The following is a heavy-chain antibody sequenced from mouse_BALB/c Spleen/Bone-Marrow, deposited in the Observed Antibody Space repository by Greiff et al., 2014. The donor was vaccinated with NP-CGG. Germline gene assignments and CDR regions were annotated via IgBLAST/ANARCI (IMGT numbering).Heavy chain of an antibody. Sequence: VQLQQSGPDLVKPRASVKMSCKASGYSFTGYFMNWVMQSHGKSLEWIGRINPDNGDTFYNQKFKGKATLTVDRSSNTAHMDLRSLASEDSAVYYCARSDFYFDYWGQGTTLTVSS. D-gene: IGHD2-13*01. CDR2: INPDNGDT. J-gene: IGHJ2*01. V-gene: IGHV1-20*02. CDR1: GYSFTGYF. CDR3: ARSDFYFDY.